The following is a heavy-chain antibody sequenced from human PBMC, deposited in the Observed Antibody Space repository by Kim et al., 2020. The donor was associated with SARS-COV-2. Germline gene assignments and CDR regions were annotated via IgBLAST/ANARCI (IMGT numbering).Heavy chain of an antibody. V-gene: IGHV3-30*09. CDR2: ISYDGRKT. Sequence: GGSLRLSCGGSGFTFRSFAIHWVRQAPGKGLEWVAAISYDGRKTFYADSLKGQFAISRDNFKSTVYLQMNSLRPEDTAFYYCARSGGGGDYGGDGEWYF. D-gene: IGHD4-17*01. J-gene: IGHJ2*01. CDR1: GFTFRSFA. CDR3: ARSGGGGDYGGDGEWYF.